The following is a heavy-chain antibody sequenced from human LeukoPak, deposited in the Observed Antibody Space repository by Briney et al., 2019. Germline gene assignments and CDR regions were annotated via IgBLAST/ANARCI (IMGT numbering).Heavy chain of an antibody. D-gene: IGHD3-10*01. Sequence: PSETLSLTCTVSGGSISSSSYYWGWIRQPPGKGLEWIGSIYYSGSTFYNPSLKSRVTISVDTSKNQFSLKLSSVTAADTAVYYCAREAHQPSITMVLSPIYYYYYMDVWGKGTTVTVSS. CDR1: GGSISSSSYY. V-gene: IGHV4-39*07. CDR3: AREAHQPSITMVLSPIYYYYYMDV. CDR2: IYYSGST. J-gene: IGHJ6*03.